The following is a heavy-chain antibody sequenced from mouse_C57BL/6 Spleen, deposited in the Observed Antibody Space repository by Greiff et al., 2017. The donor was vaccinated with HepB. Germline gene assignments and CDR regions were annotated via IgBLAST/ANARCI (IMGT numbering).Heavy chain of an antibody. CDR2: FHPYNDDT. D-gene: IGHD1-1*01. CDR3: ARGLRYQLRDWYFDV. J-gene: IGHJ1*03. V-gene: IGHV1-47*01. CDR1: GYTFTTYP. Sequence: LVESGAELVKPGASVKMSCKASGYTFTTYPIEWMKQNHGKSLEWIGNFHPYNDDTKYNEKFKGKATLTVEKSSSTVYLELSRLTSDDSAVYYCARGLRYQLRDWYFDVWGTGTTVTVSS.